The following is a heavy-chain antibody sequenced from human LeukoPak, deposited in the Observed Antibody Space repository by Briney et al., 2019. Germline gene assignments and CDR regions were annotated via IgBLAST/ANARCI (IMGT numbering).Heavy chain of an antibody. CDR3: CGRTYYYDSSGYYRDY. V-gene: IGHV1-69*13. D-gene: IGHD3-22*01. J-gene: IGHJ4*02. CDR2: IIPIFGTA. Sequence: VASVKVSCKASGGTFSSYAISWVRQAPGQGLEWMGGIIPIFGTANYAQKFQGRVTITADESTSTAYMELSSLRSEDTAVYYCCGRTYYYDSSGYYRDYWGQGTLVTVSS. CDR1: GGTFSSYA.